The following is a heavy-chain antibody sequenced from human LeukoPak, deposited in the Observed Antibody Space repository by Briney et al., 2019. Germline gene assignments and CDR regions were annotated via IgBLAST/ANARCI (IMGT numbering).Heavy chain of an antibody. CDR1: GGSFSGYY. CDR2: INHSGST. Sequence: PSETLSLTCAVYGGSFSGYYWSWIRQPPGKGLEWIGEINHSGSTNYNPSLKSRVTISVDTSKNQFSLKLSSVTAADTAVYYCARGSDFWGGYYHDYWGQGTLVTVSS. D-gene: IGHD3-3*01. J-gene: IGHJ4*02. V-gene: IGHV4-34*01. CDR3: ARGSDFWGGYYHDY.